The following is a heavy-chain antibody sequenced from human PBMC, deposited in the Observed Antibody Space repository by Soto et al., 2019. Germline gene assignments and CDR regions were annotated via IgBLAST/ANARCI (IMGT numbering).Heavy chain of an antibody. Sequence: SETLSLTCTVSGGSISSSSYYWGWIRQPPGKGLEWIGSIYYSGSTYYNPSLKSRVTISVDTSKNQFSLKLSSVTAADTAVYYCARLGPGGWSSPLYSSGQIDYWGQGTLVTVSS. V-gene: IGHV4-39*01. CDR3: ARLGPGGWSSPLYSSGQIDY. D-gene: IGHD6-19*01. CDR1: GGSISSSSYY. J-gene: IGHJ4*02. CDR2: IYYSGST.